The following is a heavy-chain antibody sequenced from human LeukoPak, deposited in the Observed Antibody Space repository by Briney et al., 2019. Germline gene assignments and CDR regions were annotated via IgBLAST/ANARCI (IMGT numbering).Heavy chain of an antibody. V-gene: IGHV4-39*07. CDR3: ARDRLRWPKIDY. J-gene: IGHJ4*02. CDR2: IFYSGST. CDR1: SGSISTSNYY. Sequence: SETLSLTCTVSSGSISTSNYYWGWVRQPPGKALEWIGNIFYSGSTYYSPSLKSRVTISVDTSKNQFSLKLSSVTAADTAVYYCARDRLRWPKIDYWGQGTLVTVSS. D-gene: IGHD4-23*01.